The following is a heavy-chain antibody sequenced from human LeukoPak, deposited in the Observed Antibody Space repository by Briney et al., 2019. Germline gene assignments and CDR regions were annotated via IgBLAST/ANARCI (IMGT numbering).Heavy chain of an antibody. CDR1: GFTFDDYA. Sequence: PGRSLRLSCAASGFTFDDYAMHWVRQAPGKGLEWVSGISWNSGSIGYADSVKGRFTISRDNAKNSLYLQMNSLRAEDTALYYCAKDIAAAGLDAFDIWGQGTMVTVSS. V-gene: IGHV3-9*01. CDR3: AKDIAAAGLDAFDI. D-gene: IGHD6-13*01. J-gene: IGHJ3*02. CDR2: ISWNSGSI.